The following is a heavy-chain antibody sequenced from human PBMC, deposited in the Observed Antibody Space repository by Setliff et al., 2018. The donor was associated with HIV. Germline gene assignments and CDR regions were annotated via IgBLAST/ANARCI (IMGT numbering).Heavy chain of an antibody. CDR1: GFTFSDYY. Sequence: PGGSLRLSCAVSGFTFSDYYMSWIRQAPGKGLEWVSYISSSGSTIYYADSVKGRFTISRDNAKNSLYLQMNSLRAEDTAVYYCARGPWGSMIGGINHYYYYMDVWGKGTTVTVSS. D-gene: IGHD3-16*01. CDR3: ARGPWGSMIGGINHYYYYMDV. V-gene: IGHV3-11*04. J-gene: IGHJ6*03. CDR2: ISSSGSTI.